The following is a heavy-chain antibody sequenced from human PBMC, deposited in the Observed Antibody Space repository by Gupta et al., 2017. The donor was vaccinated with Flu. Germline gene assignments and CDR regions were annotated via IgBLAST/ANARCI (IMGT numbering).Heavy chain of an antibody. D-gene: IGHD3-9*01. J-gene: IGHJ1*01. CDR1: GVTVSDCH. CDR2: IGSGGNT. V-gene: IGHV3-48*02. CDR3: VRDFDWAFQH. Sequence: EVQLVESGGDLVQPGGSLRLSCAVSGVTVSDCHMHWVRQVPGRGLEWLSYIGSGGNTDYADSVRGRFTISRDNAKNSLYLQMNNLRDEDTAVYYCVRDFDWAFQHWGQGILVTVSS.